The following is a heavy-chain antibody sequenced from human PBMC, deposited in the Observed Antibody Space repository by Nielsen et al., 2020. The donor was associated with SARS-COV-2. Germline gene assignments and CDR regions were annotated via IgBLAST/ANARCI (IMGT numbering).Heavy chain of an antibody. CDR3: ARGLIAAAGNWFDP. CDR2: ISSSSSYI. Sequence: GESLKISCAASGFTFSSYSMNWVRQAPGKGLEWVSSISSSSSYIYYADSVKGRFTISRDNAKNSLYLQMNSLRAEDTALYHCARGLIAAAGNWFDPWGQGTLVTVSS. CDR1: GFTFSSYS. J-gene: IGHJ5*02. D-gene: IGHD6-13*01. V-gene: IGHV3-21*04.